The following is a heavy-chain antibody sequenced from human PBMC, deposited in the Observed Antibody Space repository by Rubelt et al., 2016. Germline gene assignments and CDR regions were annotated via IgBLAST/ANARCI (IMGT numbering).Heavy chain of an antibody. CDR1: GFTFSSYS. CDR3: ARLSTVNEAFDI. Sequence: GLVQPGGSLRLSCAASGFTFSSYSMSWVRQAPGKGLVWVSRINSDGSSTNYADSVKGRFTISRDNAKNTLYVQMNSLRAEDTAVYYCARLSTVNEAFDIWGQGTMVTVSS. CDR2: INSDGSST. D-gene: IGHD4-17*01. J-gene: IGHJ3*02. V-gene: IGHV3-74*01.